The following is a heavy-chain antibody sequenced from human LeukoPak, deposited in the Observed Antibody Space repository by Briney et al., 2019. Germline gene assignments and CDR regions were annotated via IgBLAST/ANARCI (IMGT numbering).Heavy chain of an antibody. Sequence: SETLSLTCAVYGGSFSGYYWSWIRQPPGKGLEWIGEINHSGSTNYNPSLKSRVTISVGTSKNQFSLKLSSVTAADTAVYYCASSSSSTPFDYWGQGTLVTVSS. V-gene: IGHV4-34*01. CDR1: GGSFSGYY. CDR2: INHSGST. CDR3: ASSSSSTPFDY. D-gene: IGHD3-22*01. J-gene: IGHJ4*02.